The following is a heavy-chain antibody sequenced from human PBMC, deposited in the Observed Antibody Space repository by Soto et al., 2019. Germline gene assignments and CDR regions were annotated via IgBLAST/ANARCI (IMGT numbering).Heavy chain of an antibody. CDR1: GGTFSSYA. V-gene: IGHV1-69*04. CDR3: AREWPQYSGYDL. J-gene: IGHJ4*02. Sequence: ASVKVSCKASGGTFSSYAISWVRQAPGQGLEWMGRIIPILGIANYAQKFQGRVTITADKSTSSAYMELSSLRSEDTAVHYCAREWPQYSGYDLWGQGTLVTVSS. CDR2: IIPILGIA. D-gene: IGHD5-12*01.